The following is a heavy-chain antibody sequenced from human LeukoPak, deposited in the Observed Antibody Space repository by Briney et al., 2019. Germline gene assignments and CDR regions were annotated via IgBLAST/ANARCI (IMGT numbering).Heavy chain of an antibody. J-gene: IGHJ4*02. V-gene: IGHV1-18*01. CDR2: VSTYNGNT. Sequence: ASVKVSCKASGYTFNSYDIRWVRQAPGQGLEWMAWVSTYNGNTKYAQKVQGRASMTTDTSTSTAYMELRSLRSDDTAVYYCARVLRYDFWSAYYFDYWGQGTLVTVSS. CDR3: ARVLRYDFWSAYYFDY. CDR1: GYTFNSYD. D-gene: IGHD3-3*01.